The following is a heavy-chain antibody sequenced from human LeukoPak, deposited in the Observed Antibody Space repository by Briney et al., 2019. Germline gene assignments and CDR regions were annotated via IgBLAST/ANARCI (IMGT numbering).Heavy chain of an antibody. J-gene: IGHJ4*02. CDR2: IIPIFGTA. CDR1: GGTFSSYA. V-gene: IGHV1-69*01. CDR3: ARERYDFWSGYRGPDFDY. Sequence: ASVKVSCKASGGTFSSYAISWVRQAPGQGLGWMGGIIPIFGTANYAQKFQGRVTITADESTSTAYMELSSLRSEDTAVYYCARERYDFWSGYRGPDFDYWGQGTLVTVSS. D-gene: IGHD3-3*01.